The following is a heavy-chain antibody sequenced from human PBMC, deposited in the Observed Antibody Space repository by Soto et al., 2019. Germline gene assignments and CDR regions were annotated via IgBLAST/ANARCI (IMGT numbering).Heavy chain of an antibody. CDR2: INPNSGGT. CDR3: ARDSYEVNALYYSYGMDV. D-gene: IGHD2-21*01. V-gene: IGHV1-2*04. Sequence: GASVKVSCESSGYTFTGYYMHWVLEAPGQGLDWMGWINPNSGGTNYAQKFQGWVTMTRDTSISTAYMELSRLRSDDTAVYYCARDSYEVNALYYSYGMDVWGQGTTVTVSS. CDR1: GYTFTGYY. J-gene: IGHJ6*02.